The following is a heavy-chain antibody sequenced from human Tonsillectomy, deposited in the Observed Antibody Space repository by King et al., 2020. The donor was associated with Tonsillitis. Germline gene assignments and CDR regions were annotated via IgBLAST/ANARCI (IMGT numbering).Heavy chain of an antibody. D-gene: IGHD2-15*01. V-gene: IGHV1-2*02. CDR2: INPNSGGT. CDR3: ARDGQGLALLDY. CDR1: GYTVTGYY. Sequence: QLVQSGAEVKKPGASVKVSCKASGYTVTGYYMHWVRQAAGQGIEWMGWINPNSGGTNYARKFQGRVTMTRDTSINTAYMEVSRLRSDDTAVYYCARDGQGLALLDYWGQGTLVTVSS. J-gene: IGHJ4*02.